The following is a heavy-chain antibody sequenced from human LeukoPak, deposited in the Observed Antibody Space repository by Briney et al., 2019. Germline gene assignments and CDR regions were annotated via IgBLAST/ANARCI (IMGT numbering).Heavy chain of an antibody. V-gene: IGHV4-59*08. CDR1: GGSISSYY. Sequence: SETLSLTCTVSGGSISSYYWSWIRQPPGKGLEWIGYIYYSGSTNYNPSLKSRVTISVDTSKNQFSLKLSSVTAADTAVYYCARTTVVTPWAFDIWGQGTMVTVSS. D-gene: IGHD4-23*01. J-gene: IGHJ3*02. CDR3: ARTTVVTPWAFDI. CDR2: IYYSGST.